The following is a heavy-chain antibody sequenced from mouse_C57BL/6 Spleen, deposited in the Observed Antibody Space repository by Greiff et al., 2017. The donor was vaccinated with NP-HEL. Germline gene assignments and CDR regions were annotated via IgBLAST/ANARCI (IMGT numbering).Heavy chain of an antibody. CDR1: GYAFTNYL. J-gene: IGHJ3*01. Sequence: VQLQQSGAELVRPGTSVKVSCKASGYAFTNYLIEWVKQRPGQGLEWIGVINPGSGGTNYNEKFKGKATLTADKSSSTAYMQLSSLTSEDSAVYFCAREITTKGFAYWGQGTLVTVSA. CDR2: INPGSGGT. CDR3: AREITTKGFAY. V-gene: IGHV1-54*01. D-gene: IGHD1-1*01.